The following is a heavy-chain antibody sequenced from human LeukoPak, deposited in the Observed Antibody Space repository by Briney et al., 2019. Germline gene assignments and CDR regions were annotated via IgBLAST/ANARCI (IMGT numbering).Heavy chain of an antibody. Sequence: SETLSRTGAGSGGSFSGYYWTWIRHAPGQGLEWSGEISSGGNTNENPSPSLKSPVTISVDRYKSQFSLNLSSVNAADTAVYYCARSDGYGLVDIWGQGTMVTVSS. CDR2: ISSGGNT. CDR1: GGSFSGYY. V-gene: IGHV4-34*01. CDR3: ARSDGYGLVDI. D-gene: IGHD3-10*01. J-gene: IGHJ3*02.